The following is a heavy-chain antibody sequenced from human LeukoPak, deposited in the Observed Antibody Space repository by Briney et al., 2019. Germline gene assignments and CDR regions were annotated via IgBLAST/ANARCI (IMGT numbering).Heavy chain of an antibody. CDR1: GYTFTGYY. V-gene: IGHV1-2*02. CDR2: INPNSGGT. D-gene: IGHD3-10*01. J-gene: IGHJ5*02. CDR3: ARAADVLLWFGEASRFDP. Sequence: ASVKVSCKASGYTFTGYYMHWVRQAPGQGLEWMGWINPNSGGTNYAQKFQGRVTMTRDTSISTAYMELSRLRPDDTAVYYCARAADVLLWFGEASRFDPWGQGTLVTVSS.